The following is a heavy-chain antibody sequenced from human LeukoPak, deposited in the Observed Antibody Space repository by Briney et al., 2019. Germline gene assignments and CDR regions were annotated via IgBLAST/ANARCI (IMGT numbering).Heavy chain of an antibody. CDR1: GGTFSSYT. V-gene: IGHV1-69*02. J-gene: IGHJ4*02. CDR2: IIPILGIA. CDR3: ASGPSLGYFDY. Sequence: ASVKVSCKASGGTFSSYTISWVRQAPGQGLEWMGRIIPILGIANYAQKFQGRVTITADKSTSTAYMELSSLRSEDTAVYYCASGPSLGYFDYWGQGTLVTVSS.